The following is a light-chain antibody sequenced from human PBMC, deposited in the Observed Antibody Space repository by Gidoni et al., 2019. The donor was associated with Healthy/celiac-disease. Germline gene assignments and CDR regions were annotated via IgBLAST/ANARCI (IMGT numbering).Light chain of an antibody. V-gene: IGLV3-21*03. CDR1: NIGSKS. Sequence: SYVLTQPPSCLLAPRKTARITCGGNNIGSKSVHWYQRKPGQAPVLVVYDDSDRPSGIPERFAGSNSGNTATLTISRVEAGDEADYYCQVWDSSSDHYVVFGGGTKLTVL. J-gene: IGLJ2*01. CDR2: DDS. CDR3: QVWDSSSDHYVV.